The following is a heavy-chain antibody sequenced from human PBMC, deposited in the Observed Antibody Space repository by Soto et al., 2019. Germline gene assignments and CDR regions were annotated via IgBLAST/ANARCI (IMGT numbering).Heavy chain of an antibody. D-gene: IGHD4-17*01. CDR3: ARGTPLYGDYVYAFDI. CDR2: INHSGST. CDR1: GGSFSGYY. J-gene: IGHJ3*02. V-gene: IGHV4-34*01. Sequence: QVQLQQWGAGLLKPSETLSLTCAVYGGSFSGYYWSWIRQPPGKGLEWIGEINHSGSTNYNPSLKSRVTISVDTSKNQFSLKLSSVTAADTAVYYCARGTPLYGDYVYAFDIWGQGTMVTVSS.